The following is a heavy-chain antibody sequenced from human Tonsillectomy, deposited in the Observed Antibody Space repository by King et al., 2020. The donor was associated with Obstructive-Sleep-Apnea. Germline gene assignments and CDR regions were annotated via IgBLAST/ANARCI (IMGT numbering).Heavy chain of an antibody. CDR2: IWFDGSDK. Sequence: VQLVESGGGVVQPGRSLSLSCAASGFAFSSYAMHWVRQAPGKGLEWVAIIWFDGSDKYYADSVKGRFTISRDNSKNTLYLHLNSLRAEDTGVFYCAGSSGVGGGYDYWGQGTLVTVSS. J-gene: IGHJ4*02. CDR1: GFAFSSYA. V-gene: IGHV3-33*03. D-gene: IGHD3-16*01. CDR3: AGSSGVGGGYDY.